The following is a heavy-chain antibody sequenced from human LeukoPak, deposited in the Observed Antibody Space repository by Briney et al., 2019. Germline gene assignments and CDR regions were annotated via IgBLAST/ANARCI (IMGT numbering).Heavy chain of an antibody. CDR1: GFTFSRYW. CDR3: AKASRITMVRGVIIPPYYYYYMDV. Sequence: GGSLRLSCAASGFTFSRYWMNWVRQAPGKGLEWVAVISYDGSNKYYADSVKGRFTISRDNSKNTLYLQMNSLRAEDTAVYYCAKASRITMVRGVIIPPYYYYYMDVWGKGTTVTVSS. J-gene: IGHJ6*03. CDR2: ISYDGSNK. D-gene: IGHD3-10*01. V-gene: IGHV3-30*18.